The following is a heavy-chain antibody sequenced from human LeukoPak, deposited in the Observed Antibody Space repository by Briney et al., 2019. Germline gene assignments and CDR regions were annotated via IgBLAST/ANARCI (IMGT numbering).Heavy chain of an antibody. D-gene: IGHD2-21*02. Sequence: GGSLRLSCAASGFTFSSYGMHWVRQAPGKGLEWVAVIWYDGSNKYYADSVKGRFTISRDNSKNTLYLQMNSLRAEDTAVYYCARGLAYCGGDCYYYFDYWGQGTLVTVSS. J-gene: IGHJ4*02. V-gene: IGHV3-33*01. CDR3: ARGLAYCGGDCYYYFDY. CDR1: GFTFSSYG. CDR2: IWYDGSNK.